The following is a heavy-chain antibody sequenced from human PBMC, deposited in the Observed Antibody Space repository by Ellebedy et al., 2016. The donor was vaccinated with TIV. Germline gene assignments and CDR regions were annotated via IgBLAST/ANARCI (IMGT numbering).Heavy chain of an antibody. CDR2: ISADNGNI. CDR3: ARDHGYGDYVFDY. D-gene: IGHD4-17*01. Sequence: AASVKVSCKASGYTFISYGISWVRQAPGQGLEWVGWISADNGNINYAQRVQGRVTLTTDTSTSTVYMELRTLRSDDTAVYYCARDHGYGDYVFDYWGQGTLVAVSS. J-gene: IGHJ4*02. CDR1: GYTFISYG. V-gene: IGHV1-18*01.